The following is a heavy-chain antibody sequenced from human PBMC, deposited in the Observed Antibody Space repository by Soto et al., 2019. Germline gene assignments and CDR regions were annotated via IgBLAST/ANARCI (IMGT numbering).Heavy chain of an antibody. J-gene: IGHJ6*02. CDR2: IKQDGSEK. CDR1: GFTFSSYC. CDR3: ARDQGCYCSGGSCYYCYGMDV. D-gene: IGHD2-15*01. V-gene: IGHV3-7*01. Sequence: GSLRLSFPASGFTFSSYCMSWVRQAPGKGLEWVANIKQDGSEKYYVDSVKGRFTISRDNAKNSLYLQMNSLRAEDTAVYYCARDQGCYCSGGSCYYCYGMDVWGQGTTVTVSS.